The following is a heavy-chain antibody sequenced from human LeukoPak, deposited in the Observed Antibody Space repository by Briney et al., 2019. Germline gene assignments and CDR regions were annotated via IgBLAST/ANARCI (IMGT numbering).Heavy chain of an antibody. Sequence: GRSLRLSCAASGFTFDDYAMHWVRQAPGKGLEWVSGISWNSGSIGYADSVKGRFTISRDNAKNSLYLQMNSLRAEDTAVYYCARVGTTNYYFYYMDVWGKGTTVTLSS. CDR1: GFTFDDYA. CDR3: ARVGTTNYYFYYMDV. D-gene: IGHD2-2*01. V-gene: IGHV3-9*01. CDR2: ISWNSGSI. J-gene: IGHJ6*03.